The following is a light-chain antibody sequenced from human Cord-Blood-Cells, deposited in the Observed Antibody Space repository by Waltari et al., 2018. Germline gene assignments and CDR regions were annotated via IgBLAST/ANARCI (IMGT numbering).Light chain of an antibody. CDR3: QQSYSTPYT. Sequence: DLHMTQSPSSLSASVGVRVTITCRASQSLSSYLNWYQQETGKAPKIRIYAASSLHSGVPSRFSGSGSGTEVTLTISRLQPEDFATYYCQQSYSTPYTFGQGTKLEIK. CDR2: AAS. J-gene: IGKJ2*01. V-gene: IGKV1-39*01. CDR1: QSLSSY.